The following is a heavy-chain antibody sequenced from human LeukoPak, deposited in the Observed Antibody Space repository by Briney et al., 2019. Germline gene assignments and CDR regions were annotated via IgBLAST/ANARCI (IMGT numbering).Heavy chain of an antibody. CDR1: GFTFSILA. Sequence: GGSLRLSCAASGFTFSILAMNWVRQAPGKGLEWVSYISSSSGYKYYADSVKGRFTISRDNAKNSLYLQMDSLRAEDAAVYYCARTSGESTAALRAPFDYWGQGTLATVSS. D-gene: IGHD6-6*01. CDR3: ARTSGESTAALRAPFDY. V-gene: IGHV3-21*05. CDR2: ISSSSGYK. J-gene: IGHJ4*02.